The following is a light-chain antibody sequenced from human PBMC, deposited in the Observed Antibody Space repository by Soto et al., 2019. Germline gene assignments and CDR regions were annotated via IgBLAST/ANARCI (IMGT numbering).Light chain of an antibody. Sequence: EVVLTQSPATLSLSPGERATLSSRASQSVDIYLAWYQQKPGQAPRLLIYDASNRAPGIPARFSGSGSGTDFTLTISSLEPEDFAVYYCQQRLSWPPLTFGGGTKVEIK. CDR3: QQRLSWPPLT. V-gene: IGKV3-11*01. J-gene: IGKJ4*01. CDR2: DAS. CDR1: QSVDIY.